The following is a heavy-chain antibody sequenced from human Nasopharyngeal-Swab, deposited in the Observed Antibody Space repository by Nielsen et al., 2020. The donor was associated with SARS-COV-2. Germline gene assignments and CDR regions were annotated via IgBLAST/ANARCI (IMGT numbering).Heavy chain of an antibody. CDR2: IYSGGST. CDR3: ARASLRYFDWLTNGGAFDI. D-gene: IGHD3-9*01. Sequence: GGSLRLSCAASGFTVSSNYMSWVRQAPGKGLEWVSLIYSGGSTYYADSVKGRFTISRDNSKNTLYLQMNSLRAEDTAVYYCARASLRYFDWLTNGGAFDIWGQGTMVTVSS. CDR1: GFTVSSNY. J-gene: IGHJ3*02. V-gene: IGHV3-53*01.